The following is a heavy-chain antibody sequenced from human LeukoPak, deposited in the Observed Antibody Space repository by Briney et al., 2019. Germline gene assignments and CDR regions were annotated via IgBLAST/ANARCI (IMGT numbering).Heavy chain of an antibody. J-gene: IGHJ4*02. D-gene: IGHD6-19*01. CDR2: INPSGGST. Sequence: GASVKVSCKAPGYTFTSYYMHWVRQAPGQGLEWMGIINPSGGSTSYAQKFHGRVTMSRDMSTSTVYMELSSLRAEDTAVYYCARALTGYSSGWYRLLDYWGQGTLVTVSS. CDR3: ARALTGYSSGWYRLLDY. V-gene: IGHV1-46*01. CDR1: GYTFTSYY.